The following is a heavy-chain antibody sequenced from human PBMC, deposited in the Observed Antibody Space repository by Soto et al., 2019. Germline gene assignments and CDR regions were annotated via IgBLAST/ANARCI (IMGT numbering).Heavy chain of an antibody. Sequence: QVQLQESGPGLVKPSETLSLTCTVSGGSVSSGSYYWSWIRQPPGKGLEWIGYIYYSGSTNYNPSLKSRVTISVDTSKNQFSLKLSSVTAADTAVYYCARDRGYYESSGYDFDYWGQGTLVTVSS. D-gene: IGHD3-22*01. CDR2: IYYSGST. V-gene: IGHV4-61*01. J-gene: IGHJ4*02. CDR3: ARDRGYYESSGYDFDY. CDR1: GGSVSSGSYY.